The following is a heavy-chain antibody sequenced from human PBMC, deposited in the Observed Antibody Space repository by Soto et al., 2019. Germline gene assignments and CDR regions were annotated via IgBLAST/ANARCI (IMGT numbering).Heavy chain of an antibody. CDR1: GFTVSSNY. CDR3: AREGVKRAAAAEGHYYYYYGMDV. V-gene: IGHV3-53*01. CDR2: IYSGGST. D-gene: IGHD6-13*01. J-gene: IGHJ6*02. Sequence: GGSLRLSCAASGFTVSSNYMSWVRQAPGKGLEWVSVIYSGGSTYYADSVKGRFTISRDNSKNTLYLQMNSLRAEDTAVYYCAREGVKRAAAAEGHYYYYYGMDVGGQGTTVTVSS.